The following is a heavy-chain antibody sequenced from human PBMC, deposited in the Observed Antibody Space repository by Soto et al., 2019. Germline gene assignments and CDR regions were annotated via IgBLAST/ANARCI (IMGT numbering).Heavy chain of an antibody. D-gene: IGHD5-18*01. J-gene: IGHJ4*02. CDR3: ASEWKHDGLDY. V-gene: IGHV3-64D*06. CDR2: ISSNGGST. CDR1: GFTFSSYA. Sequence: GSLRLSCSASGFTFSSYAMHWVRQAPGKGLEYVSAISSNGGSTYYADSVKGRFTISRDNSKNTLYLQMSSLRAEDTAVYYCASEWKHDGLDYWGQGTLVTVSS.